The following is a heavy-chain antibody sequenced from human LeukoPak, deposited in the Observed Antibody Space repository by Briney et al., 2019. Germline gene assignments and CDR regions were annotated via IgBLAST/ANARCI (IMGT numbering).Heavy chain of an antibody. CDR3: AKDGTDQWFGELLWRFYFDY. CDR1: GFTVSSNY. CDR2: IYSGGST. V-gene: IGHV3-53*05. D-gene: IGHD3-10*01. Sequence: GGSLRLSCAASGFTVSSNYMSWVRQAPGKGLEWVSVIYSGGSTYYADSVKGRFTISRDNSKNTLYLQMNSLRAEDTAVYYCAKDGTDQWFGELLWRFYFDYWGQGTLVTVSS. J-gene: IGHJ4*02.